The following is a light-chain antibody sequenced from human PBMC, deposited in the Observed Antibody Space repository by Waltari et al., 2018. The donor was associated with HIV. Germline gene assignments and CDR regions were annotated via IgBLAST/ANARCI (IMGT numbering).Light chain of an antibody. V-gene: IGLV1-51*01. CDR3: GTWDSSLSAGV. CDR2: DTE. CDR1: SSNIGTHF. J-gene: IGLJ3*02. Sequence: QSVLTQPPSVSAAPGQKVTISCSGNSSNIGTHFLFWYQQFPGTAPKLLIYDTEKRPSGIPERFSGSKSGTSATLGITGLQTGDEAVYYCGTWDSSLSAGVFGGGTKVTVL.